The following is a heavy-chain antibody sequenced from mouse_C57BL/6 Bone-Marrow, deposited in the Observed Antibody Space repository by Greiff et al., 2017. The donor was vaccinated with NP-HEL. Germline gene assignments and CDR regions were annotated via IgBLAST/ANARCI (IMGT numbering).Heavy chain of an antibody. D-gene: IGHD1-1*01. CDR3: TGGVTTVPNYFDY. Sequence: EVKLVESGGGLVQPGGSMKLSCVASGFTFSNYWMNWVRQSPEKGLEWVAQIRLKSDNYATHYAESVKGRFTISRDDSKSSVYLQMNNLRAEDTGMYYCTGGVTTVPNYFDYWGHGTTLTVST. CDR2: IRLKSDNYAT. CDR1: GFTFSNYW. V-gene: IGHV6-3*01. J-gene: IGHJ2*01.